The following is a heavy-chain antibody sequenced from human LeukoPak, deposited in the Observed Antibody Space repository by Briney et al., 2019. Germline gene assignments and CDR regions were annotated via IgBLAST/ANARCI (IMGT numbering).Heavy chain of an antibody. V-gene: IGHV3-7*01. CDR3: ARDPVLDQIFDP. J-gene: IGHJ5*02. CDR2: IKQDGSHK. D-gene: IGHD3/OR15-3a*01. Sequence: PGGSLRLSCAASGFTLSTYWMSWVRQAPGKGLEWVANIKQDGSHKNYVDSVKGRFTISRDNAKNSLYLRMNSLRADDTAVYYCARDPVLDQIFDPWGQGTLVTVSS. CDR1: GFTLSTYW.